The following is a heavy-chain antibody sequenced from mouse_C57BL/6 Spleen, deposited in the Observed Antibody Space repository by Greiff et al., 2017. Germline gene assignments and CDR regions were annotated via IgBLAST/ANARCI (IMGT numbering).Heavy chain of an antibody. D-gene: IGHD1-1*01. Sequence: QVHVKQSGAELMKPGASVKLSCKATGYTFTGYWIEWVKQRPGHGLEWIGEILPGSGSTNYNEKFKGKATFTADKSSNTAYMQLSSLTTEDSATYYCARNPLFYGSSPWYFDVWGTGTTVTVSS. V-gene: IGHV1-9*01. J-gene: IGHJ1*03. CDR2: ILPGSGST. CDR1: GYTFTGYW. CDR3: ARNPLFYGSSPWYFDV.